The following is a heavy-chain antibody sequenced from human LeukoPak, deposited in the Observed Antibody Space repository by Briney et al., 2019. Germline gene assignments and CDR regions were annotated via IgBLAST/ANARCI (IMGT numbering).Heavy chain of an antibody. CDR1: GGSFSGYY. J-gene: IGHJ4*02. CDR3: ARLRIMITFGGVVTGLYFDY. D-gene: IGHD3-16*01. CDR2: INYSGST. V-gene: IGHV4-34*01. Sequence: PSETLSLTCAVYGGSFSGYYWSWLRQPPGKGLEWMGEINYSGSTNYNPSLKSRGTISVDTSKNQFSLKLSSLTAADTAVYYCARLRIMITFGGVVTGLYFDYWGQGTLVTVSS.